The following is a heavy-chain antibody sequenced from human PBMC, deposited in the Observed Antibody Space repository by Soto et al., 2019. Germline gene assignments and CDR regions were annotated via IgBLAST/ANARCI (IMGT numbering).Heavy chain of an antibody. CDR1: GYSFTSYL. D-gene: IGHD4-17*01. CDR3: ARAAYGDYGRLNSFEP. V-gene: IGHV5-51*01. J-gene: IGHJ5*02. CDR2: IYPGDSDT. Sequence: GESLNISWKCSGYSFTSYLIGWVRQMPGKGLEWMGIIYPGDSDTRYSPSFQGQVTISPDKSISTAYLQWSSLTAADTAIYYCARAAYGDYGRLNSFEPWGQGTLVTVSS.